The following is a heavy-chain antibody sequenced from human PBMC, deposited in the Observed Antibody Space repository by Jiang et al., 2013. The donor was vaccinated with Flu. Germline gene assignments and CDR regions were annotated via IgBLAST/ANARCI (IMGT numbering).Heavy chain of an antibody. V-gene: IGHV4-59*08. CDR3: ARHSTGWSWGYYGLDV. D-gene: IGHD6-19*01. CDR1: GGSISSYY. CDR2: IYYSGST. Sequence: PSETLSLTCTVSGGSISSYYWSWIRQPPGKGLEWIGYIYYSGSTNYNPSLKSRVTISVDTSKNQFSLKLTPVTAADTAVYYCARHSTGWSWGYYGLDVWGQGTTVTVSS. J-gene: IGHJ6*02.